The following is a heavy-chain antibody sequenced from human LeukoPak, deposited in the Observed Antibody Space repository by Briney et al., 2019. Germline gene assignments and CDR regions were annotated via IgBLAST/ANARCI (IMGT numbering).Heavy chain of an antibody. V-gene: IGHV1-69*13. CDR3: ARISLRFLDSFDY. D-gene: IGHD3-3*01. Sequence: SVKVSCKASGGSLRTYAISWVRQAPGQGLEWMGGIIPIFGTTNYAQKFQGRVTITADESANTVYMELNSLRSEETAVFYCARISLRFLDSFDYWGQGTLVTVSS. CDR1: GGSLRTYA. J-gene: IGHJ4*02. CDR2: IIPIFGTT.